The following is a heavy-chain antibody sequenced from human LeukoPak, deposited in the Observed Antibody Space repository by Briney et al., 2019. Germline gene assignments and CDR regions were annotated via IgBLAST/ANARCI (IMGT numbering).Heavy chain of an antibody. CDR3: AKRGRYYFDQ. J-gene: IGHJ4*02. D-gene: IGHD1-1*01. Sequence: GGSLRLSCAASGFTFGSYWMSWVRLAPGKGLEWVANINQDGSEEYYVDSVKGQFTISRDNAKNSLFLQMNSLRAEDTAVYYCAKRGRYYFDQWGQGTLVTVSS. CDR2: INQDGSEE. V-gene: IGHV3-7*05. CDR1: GFTFGSYW.